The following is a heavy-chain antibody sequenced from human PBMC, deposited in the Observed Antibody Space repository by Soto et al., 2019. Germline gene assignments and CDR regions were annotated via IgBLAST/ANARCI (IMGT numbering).Heavy chain of an antibody. D-gene: IGHD2-15*01. Sequence: EVQLLDSGGGLVQPGGSLRLSCAASGFTFTTYAMAWVRQAPGKGLEWVSAISGSGGHTYYADSVKGRFTISRDNSKDTVYLQMNSLRAEDTAIYYCAKGVRYCSGGSCEPYFDYWGQGSLVTVSS. CDR1: GFTFTTYA. CDR2: ISGSGGHT. CDR3: AKGVRYCSGGSCEPYFDY. V-gene: IGHV3-23*01. J-gene: IGHJ4*02.